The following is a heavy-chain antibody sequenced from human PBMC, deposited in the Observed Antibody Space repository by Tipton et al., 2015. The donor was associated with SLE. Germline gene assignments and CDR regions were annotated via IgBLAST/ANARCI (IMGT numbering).Heavy chain of an antibody. CDR3: ARGAIAVAGSGWFDP. D-gene: IGHD6-19*01. Sequence: TLSLTCTVSGGSISSNNFFWSWLRQHPGKGLEWIGYLHYSGRDFYNPSLLSRATISVDTSTNQFSLSLSSVTAADTAVYYGARGAIAVAGSGWFDPWGQGTLVTVSS. V-gene: IGHV4-31*03. J-gene: IGHJ5*02. CDR1: GGSISSNNFF. CDR2: LHYSGRD.